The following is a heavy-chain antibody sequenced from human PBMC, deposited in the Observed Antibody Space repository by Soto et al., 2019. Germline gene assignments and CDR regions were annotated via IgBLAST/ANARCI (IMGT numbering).Heavy chain of an antibody. CDR2: IIPIFGTA. Sequence: QVQLVQSGAEVKKPGSSVKVSCKASGGTFSSYAISWVRQAPGQGLEWMGGIIPIFGTANDAQKVQGRVTITEDESTSTAYLELSSLRSEDTAVYYCARANYYGEGSYYNVYWFDPWGQGTLVTVSS. CDR1: GGTFSSYA. CDR3: ARANYYGEGSYYNVYWFDP. V-gene: IGHV1-69*01. D-gene: IGHD3-10*01. J-gene: IGHJ5*02.